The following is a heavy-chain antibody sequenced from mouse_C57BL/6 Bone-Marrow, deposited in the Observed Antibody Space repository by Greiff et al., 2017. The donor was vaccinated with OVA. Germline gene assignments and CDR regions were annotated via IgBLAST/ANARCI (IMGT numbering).Heavy chain of an antibody. CDR1: GFTFSSYA. D-gene: IGHD1-1*01. CDR3: AREITTVVAPFDY. Sequence: EVQLVESGGGLVKPGGSLKLSCAASGFTFSSYAMSWVRQTPEKRLEWVATISDGGSYTYYPDNVKGRFTISRDNAKNNLYLQMSHLKSEDTAMYYCAREITTVVAPFDYWGQGTTLTVSS. V-gene: IGHV5-4*01. J-gene: IGHJ2*01. CDR2: ISDGGSYT.